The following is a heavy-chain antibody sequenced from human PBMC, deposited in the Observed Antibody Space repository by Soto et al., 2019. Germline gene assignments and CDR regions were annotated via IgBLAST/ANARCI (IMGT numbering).Heavy chain of an antibody. V-gene: IGHV1-18*01. CDR3: ARVSWDTAMVVFWFDP. J-gene: IGHJ5*02. CDR2: ISAYNGNT. Sequence: GASVKVSCKASGYTFTSYGISWVRRAPGQGLEWMGWISAYNGNTNYAQKLQGRVTMTTDTSTSTAYMELRSLRSDDTAVYYCARVSWDTAMVVFWFDPWGQGTLVTVSS. CDR1: GYTFTSYG. D-gene: IGHD5-18*01.